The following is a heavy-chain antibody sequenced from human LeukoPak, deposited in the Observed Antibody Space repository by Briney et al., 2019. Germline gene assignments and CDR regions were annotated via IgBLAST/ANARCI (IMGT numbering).Heavy chain of an antibody. Sequence: SETLSLTCTVSGGSISSGGYYWSWIRQPPGKGLEWIGYIYHSGSTYYNPSLKSRVTISVDRSKNQFSLKLSSVTAADTAVYYCAYSSSWWGVDYWGQGTLVTVSS. V-gene: IGHV4-30-2*01. CDR1: GGSISSGGYY. D-gene: IGHD6-13*01. J-gene: IGHJ4*02. CDR2: IYHSGST. CDR3: AYSSSWWGVDY.